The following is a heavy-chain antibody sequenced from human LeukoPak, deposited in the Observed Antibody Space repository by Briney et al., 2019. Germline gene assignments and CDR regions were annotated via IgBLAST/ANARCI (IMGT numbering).Heavy chain of an antibody. V-gene: IGHV3-30*02. D-gene: IGHD2-2*02. CDR1: GFTFSSYG. CDR2: IRYDGSNK. Sequence: PGGSLRLSCAASGFTFSSYGMHWVRQAPGKGLEGVAFIRYDGSNKYYADSVKGRFTISRDNSKNTLYLQMNSLRAEDTAVYYCAKDEYCSSTSCYTGGGAWNWFDPWGQGTLVTVSS. J-gene: IGHJ5*02. CDR3: AKDEYCSSTSCYTGGGAWNWFDP.